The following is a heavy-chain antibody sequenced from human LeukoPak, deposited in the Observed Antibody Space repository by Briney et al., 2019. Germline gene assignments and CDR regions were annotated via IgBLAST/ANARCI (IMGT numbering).Heavy chain of an antibody. Sequence: GESLKISCKGSGYSFTSYWIGWVRQMPGKGLDWMGIIYPGDSDTTYSPSFQGQVTISADKSISTAYLQWSSLKASDTAMYYCARRPLSSGYYIRYFDYWGQGTLVTVSS. V-gene: IGHV5-51*01. CDR1: GYSFTSYW. J-gene: IGHJ4*02. CDR3: ARRPLSSGYYIRYFDY. D-gene: IGHD3-22*01. CDR2: IYPGDSDT.